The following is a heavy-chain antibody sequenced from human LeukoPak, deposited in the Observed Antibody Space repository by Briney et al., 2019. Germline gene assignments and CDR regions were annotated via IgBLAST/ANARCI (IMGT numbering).Heavy chain of an antibody. V-gene: IGHV3-66*01. J-gene: IGHJ4*02. CDR2: IYSGGST. Sequence: GGSLRLSCAASGFTVSSNYMSWVRHAPGKGLEWVSVIYSGGSTYYADSVKGRFTISRDNSKNTLYLQMNSLRAEDTAVYYCARDPHYDILTGYWSHWGQGTLVTVSS. D-gene: IGHD3-9*01. CDR3: ARDPHYDILTGYWSH. CDR1: GFTVSSNY.